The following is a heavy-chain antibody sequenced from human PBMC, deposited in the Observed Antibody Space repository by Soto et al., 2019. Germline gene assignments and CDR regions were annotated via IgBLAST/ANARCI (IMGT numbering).Heavy chain of an antibody. Sequence: GWSLRLSCVASGLTFGIYTMHWVRQAPGKGLESVSAITGYGSATYYVNSVKGRFTMTRDTSITTAYMDLSSLRSEDTAVYYCARFVGTDPFDYWGQGTLVTVSS. CDR1: GLTFGIYT. D-gene: IGHD2-21*02. CDR2: ITGYGSAT. V-gene: IGHV3-64*01. CDR3: ARFVGTDPFDY. J-gene: IGHJ4*02.